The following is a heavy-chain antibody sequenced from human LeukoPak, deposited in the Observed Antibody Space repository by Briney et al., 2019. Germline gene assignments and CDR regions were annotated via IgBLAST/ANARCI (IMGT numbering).Heavy chain of an antibody. CDR2: ISTSSRYI. V-gene: IGHV3-21*06. Sequence: PGGSLRLSCAASGFTLSTFDMNGVRQAPGKGLEWGSSISTSSRYIYYRDAVKGRFTISRDDAKNSLYLQMNSLTVEDTAVYYSARADCSGSTCYLRHSWFDPWGQGTLVTVSS. CDR1: GFTLSTFD. J-gene: IGHJ5*02. D-gene: IGHD2-2*01. CDR3: ARADCSGSTCYLRHSWFDP.